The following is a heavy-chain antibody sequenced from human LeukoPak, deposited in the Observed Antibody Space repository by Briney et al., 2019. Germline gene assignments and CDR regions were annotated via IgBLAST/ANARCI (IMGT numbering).Heavy chain of an antibody. CDR1: GYTFTSYY. Sequence: ASVKVSCKASGYTFTSYYMHWVRQAPGQGLEWMGIINPSGGSTSYAQKFQGRVTMTRDMSTSTVYMELSSLRSEDTAVYYCARGDYTYYYDSSGHPYYFDYWGQGTLVTVSS. CDR3: ARGDYTYYYDSSGHPYYFDY. V-gene: IGHV1-46*01. CDR2: INPSGGST. D-gene: IGHD3-22*01. J-gene: IGHJ4*01.